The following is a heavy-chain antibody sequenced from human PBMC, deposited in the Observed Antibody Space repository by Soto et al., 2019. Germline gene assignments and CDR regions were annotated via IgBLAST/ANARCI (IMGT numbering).Heavy chain of an antibody. CDR3: ARREAAAGSFDP. CDR2: IYYSGST. D-gene: IGHD6-13*01. V-gene: IGHV4-39*01. J-gene: IGHJ5*02. Sequence: QLQLQESGPGLVKPSETLSLTCTVSGGSISSSSYYWGWIRQPPGKGLEWIGSIYYSGSTYYNPSLKSRVTISVDTSKNQFSLNLSSVTAADTAVYYCARREAAAGSFDPWGQGTLLTVSS. CDR1: GGSISSSSYY.